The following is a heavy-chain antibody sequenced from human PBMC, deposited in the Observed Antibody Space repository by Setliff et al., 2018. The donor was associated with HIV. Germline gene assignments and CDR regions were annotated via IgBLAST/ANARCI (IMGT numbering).Heavy chain of an antibody. CDR2: IFYSGST. Sequence: KTSETLSLTCTVSGGSISSYYWSWIRQPPGEGLEWIGYIFYSGSTNYNPSLKSRVTISLDTSKNQFSLKLTSVTAADTAVYYCARQPLASYSSGWYLRFDFWGQGTLVTVSS. V-gene: IGHV4-59*01. CDR1: GGSISSYY. J-gene: IGHJ4*02. CDR3: ARQPLASYSSGWYLRFDF. D-gene: IGHD6-19*01.